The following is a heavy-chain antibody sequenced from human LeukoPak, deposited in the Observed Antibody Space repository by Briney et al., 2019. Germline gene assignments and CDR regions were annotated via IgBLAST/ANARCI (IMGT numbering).Heavy chain of an antibody. CDR1: GGFISNNY. V-gene: IGHV4-59*01. D-gene: IGHD3-22*01. Sequence: SETLSLTCTVSGGFISNNYWSWIRQPPGKGLEWIGYIYYSGSTNYNPSLKSRVTISVDMSKNQFSLKLSSVTAADTAVYYCARDSGYYYYFDYWGQGTLVTVSS. CDR2: IYYSGST. J-gene: IGHJ4*02. CDR3: ARDSGYYYYFDY.